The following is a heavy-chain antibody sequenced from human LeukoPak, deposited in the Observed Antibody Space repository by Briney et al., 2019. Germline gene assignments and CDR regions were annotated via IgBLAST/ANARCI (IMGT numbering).Heavy chain of an antibody. J-gene: IGHJ3*02. CDR1: GFTFSSYG. V-gene: IGHV3-30*18. D-gene: IGHD3-10*01. CDR2: ISYDGSNK. Sequence: PGRSLRLSCAASGFTFSSYGMHWVRQAPGKGLEWVAVISYDGSNKYYADSVKGRFTISRDNSKNTLYLQMNSLRAEDTAVYCCANLCWGPVEWFGELFPFDIWGQGTMVTVSS. CDR3: ANLCWGPVEWFGELFPFDI.